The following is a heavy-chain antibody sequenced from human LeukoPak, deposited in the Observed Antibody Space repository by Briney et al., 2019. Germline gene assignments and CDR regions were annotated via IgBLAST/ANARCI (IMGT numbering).Heavy chain of an antibody. CDR3: AKGALGELAHY. D-gene: IGHD3-10*01. J-gene: IGHJ4*02. CDR2: ISYDGSNK. Sequence: TGGSLRLSCAASGFTFSSYGMHWVREAPGKGLEWGAVISYDGSNKYYADSVKGRFTISRDNSKNTLYLQMNSLRAEDTAVYYCAKGALGELAHYWGQGTLVTVSS. V-gene: IGHV3-30*18. CDR1: GFTFSSYG.